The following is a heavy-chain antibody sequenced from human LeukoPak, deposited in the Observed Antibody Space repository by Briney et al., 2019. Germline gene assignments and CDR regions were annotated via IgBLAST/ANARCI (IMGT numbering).Heavy chain of an antibody. V-gene: IGHV3-66*01. Sequence: PGGSLRLSCAASGFTVSSNYMSWVRQAPGKGLEWVSVIYSGGSTYYADSVKGRFTISRDNSKNTLYLQMNSLRAEDTAVYYCARDPRYSSSWYVVPYYYYGMDVWGQGTTVTVSS. J-gene: IGHJ6*02. D-gene: IGHD6-13*01. CDR2: IYSGGST. CDR3: ARDPRYSSSWYVVPYYYYGMDV. CDR1: GFTVSSNY.